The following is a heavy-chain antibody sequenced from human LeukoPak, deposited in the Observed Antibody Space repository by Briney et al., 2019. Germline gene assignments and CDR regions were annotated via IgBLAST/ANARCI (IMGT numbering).Heavy chain of an antibody. CDR3: AYSGIAAAGSFDY. D-gene: IGHD6-13*01. CDR2: IYYSGST. V-gene: IGHV4-30-4*08. J-gene: IGHJ4*02. Sequence: SETLSLTCTVYGGSISSGDYYWSWIRQPPGKGLEWIGYIYYSGSTYYNPSLKSRVTISVDTSKNQFSLKLSSVTAADTAVYYCAYSGIAAAGSFDYWGQGTLVTVSS. CDR1: GGSISSGDYY.